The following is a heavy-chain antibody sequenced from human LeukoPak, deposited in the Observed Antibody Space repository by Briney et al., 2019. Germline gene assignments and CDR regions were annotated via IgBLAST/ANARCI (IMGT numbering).Heavy chain of an antibody. CDR2: IIPIFGTA. Sequence: SVKVSCKASGYTFTSYYMHWVRQAPGQGLEWMGGIIPIFGTANYAQKFQGRVTITADESTSTAYMELSSLRSEDTAVYYCAREYYYGSGSYSYFDYWGQGTLVTVSS. CDR1: GYTFTSYY. J-gene: IGHJ4*02. D-gene: IGHD3-10*01. CDR3: AREYYYGSGSYSYFDY. V-gene: IGHV1-69*13.